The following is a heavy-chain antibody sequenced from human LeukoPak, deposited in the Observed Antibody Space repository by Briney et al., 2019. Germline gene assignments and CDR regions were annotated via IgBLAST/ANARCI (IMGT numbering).Heavy chain of an antibody. CDR3: AKDDWNYSYYFDY. CDR2: ISGSGGST. CDR1: GFTFSSYG. D-gene: IGHD1-7*01. V-gene: IGHV3-23*01. J-gene: IGHJ4*02. Sequence: GGTLRLSCAASGFTFSSYGMSWVRQAPGKGLEWVSIISGSGGSTYYADSVKGRFSISRDNSKNTLYLQMNNLRAEDTAVYYCAKDDWNYSYYFDYWGQGTLVTVSS.